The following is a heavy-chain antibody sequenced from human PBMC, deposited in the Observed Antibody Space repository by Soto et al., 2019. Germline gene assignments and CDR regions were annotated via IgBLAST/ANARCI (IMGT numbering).Heavy chain of an antibody. CDR3: ARGRLGYYYYGMDV. CDR2: IYYSGST. CDR1: GGSISSYY. Sequence: ETLSLTCTVSGGSISSYYWSWIRQPPGKGLEWIGYIYYSGSTNYNPSLKSRVTISVDTSKNQFSLKLSSVTAADTAVYYCARGRLGYYYYGMDVWGQGTTVTVSS. D-gene: IGHD6-19*01. V-gene: IGHV4-59*01. J-gene: IGHJ6*02.